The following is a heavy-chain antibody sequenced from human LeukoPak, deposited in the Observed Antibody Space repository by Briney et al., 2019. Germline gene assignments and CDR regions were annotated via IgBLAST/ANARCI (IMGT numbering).Heavy chain of an antibody. CDR1: GFTFSSYW. CDR3: ARAGFSASRDF. J-gene: IGHJ4*02. CDR2: INEGGSGG. V-gene: IGHV3-7*03. D-gene: IGHD2-2*01. Sequence: GGSLRLSCAASGFTFSSYWMSWVRQAPGKGLEWVANINEGGSGGYYVDSLKGRFTISRDNAKNSLYLQMNSLRAEDTAVYYCARAGFSASRDFWGQGTLVTVSS.